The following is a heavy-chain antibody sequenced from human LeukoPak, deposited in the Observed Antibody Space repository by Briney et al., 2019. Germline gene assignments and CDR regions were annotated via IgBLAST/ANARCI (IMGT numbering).Heavy chain of an antibody. V-gene: IGHV3-23*01. CDR1: GFTFQNFD. Sequence: GMSLRLSCAASGFTFQNFDMTWVRQAPGKGLEWVSSVSRSGAYAHYAGSVRGRFTISRDNSNNTLFLQMNSLRGDDTAVYYCVRGASHLAYWGQGTLVTASS. CDR3: VRGASHLAY. CDR2: VSRSGAYA. J-gene: IGHJ4*02.